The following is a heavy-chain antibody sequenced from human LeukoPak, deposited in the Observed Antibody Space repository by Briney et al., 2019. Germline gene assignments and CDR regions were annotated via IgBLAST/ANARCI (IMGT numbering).Heavy chain of an antibody. Sequence: SGGSLRLSCAASGFTFSSYWMSWVRQAPGKGREWVANIKQDGSEKYYVDSVKGRFTISRDNAKNSLYLQMHSLRAEDTAVYYCTRDGEIGTDYWGQGTLVTVSS. CDR1: GFTFSSYW. J-gene: IGHJ4*02. D-gene: IGHD7-27*01. CDR2: IKQDGSEK. V-gene: IGHV3-7*01. CDR3: TRDGEIGTDY.